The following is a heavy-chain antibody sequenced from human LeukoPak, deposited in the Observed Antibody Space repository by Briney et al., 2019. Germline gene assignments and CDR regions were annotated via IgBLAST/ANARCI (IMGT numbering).Heavy chain of an antibody. D-gene: IGHD1-26*01. CDR3: AKGDTTWELPHDY. CDR2: ISNSGGTT. J-gene: IGHJ4*02. V-gene: IGHV3-23*01. CDR1: GFSFSNYA. Sequence: PGGSLRLPCAASGFSFSNYAMSWVRQAPRKGLQWVSAISNSGGTTYYADSVKGRFTIFRDNSNNTLYLHMKSLRAEDTALYYCAKGDTTWELPHDYWGQGTLVTVSS.